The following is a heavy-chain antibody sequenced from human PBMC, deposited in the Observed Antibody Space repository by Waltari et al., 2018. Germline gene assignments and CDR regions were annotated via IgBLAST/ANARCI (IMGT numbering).Heavy chain of an antibody. CDR3: ARARYCSGGSCYLGYYFDY. CDR1: GGSISSHY. D-gene: IGHD2-15*01. V-gene: IGHV4-59*11. J-gene: IGHJ4*02. Sequence: QVQLQESGPGLVKPSATLSLTCTVSGGSISSHYWIWIRQPPWHGLEWIGYIYYSGSTNYNPSHKSRVTISVDTSKNQFSLKLSSVTAADTAVYYCARARYCSGGSCYLGYYFDYWGQGTLVTVSS. CDR2: IYYSGST.